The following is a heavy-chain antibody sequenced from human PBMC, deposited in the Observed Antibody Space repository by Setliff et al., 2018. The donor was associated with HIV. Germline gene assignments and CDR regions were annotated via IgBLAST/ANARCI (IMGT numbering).Heavy chain of an antibody. CDR3: VRFGYSLPWAKAAFDL. CDR2: INPGNSDS. CDR1: GYGFTGYW. D-gene: IGHD3-16*01. Sequence: PGASLKISCKGSGYGFTGYWIGWVRQMPGKGLEWMGIINPGNSDSKYSPSFQGQVTISVDKSVTSAYLQWSSLKGSDTATYYCVRFGYSLPWAKAAFDLWGQGTLVTVSS. V-gene: IGHV5-51*01. J-gene: IGHJ3*01.